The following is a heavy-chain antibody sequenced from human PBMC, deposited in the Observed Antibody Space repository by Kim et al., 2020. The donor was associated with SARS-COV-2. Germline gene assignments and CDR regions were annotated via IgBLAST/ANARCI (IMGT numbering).Heavy chain of an antibody. Sequence: SETLSLTCTVSGGSISSSSYYWGWIRQPPGKGLEWIGSIYYSGSTYYNPSLKSRVTISVDTSKNQFSLKLSSVTAADTAVYYCARQRDQNIGITIFGVVSPYYYYGMDVWGQGTTVTVSS. V-gene: IGHV4-39*01. J-gene: IGHJ6*02. CDR3: ARQRDQNIGITIFGVVSPYYYYGMDV. CDR2: IYYSGST. CDR1: GGSISSSSYY. D-gene: IGHD3-3*01.